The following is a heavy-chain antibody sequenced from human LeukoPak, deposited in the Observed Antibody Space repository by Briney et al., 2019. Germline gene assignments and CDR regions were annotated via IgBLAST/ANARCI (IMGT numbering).Heavy chain of an antibody. CDR1: GFTFSSYS. CDR2: ISRSSSTI. J-gene: IGHJ6*03. D-gene: IGHD4-11*01. CDR3: ARDGTTVTTYYYYYMDV. Sequence: GGSLRLSCAASGFTFSSYSMNWVRQAPGKGLEWVSYISRSSSTIYYADSVKGRFTISRDNAKNSLYLQMNSLRAEDTAVYYCARDGTTVTTYYYYYMDVWGKGTTVTVSS. V-gene: IGHV3-48*01.